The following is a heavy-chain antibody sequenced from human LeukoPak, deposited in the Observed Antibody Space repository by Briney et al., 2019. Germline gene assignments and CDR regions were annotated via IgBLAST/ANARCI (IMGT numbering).Heavy chain of an antibody. CDR3: ARDPHDIVVVPAAMGPRDAFDI. CDR2: ISSSSSYI. V-gene: IGHV3-21*01. D-gene: IGHD2-2*01. J-gene: IGHJ3*02. CDR1: GFTFSSYS. Sequence: GGSLRLSCAASGFTFSSYSMNWVRQAPGKGLEWVSSISSSSSYIYYADSVKGRFTISRDNAKNSLYLQMNSLRAEDTAVYYCARDPHDIVVVPAAMGPRDAFDIWGQGTMVTVSS.